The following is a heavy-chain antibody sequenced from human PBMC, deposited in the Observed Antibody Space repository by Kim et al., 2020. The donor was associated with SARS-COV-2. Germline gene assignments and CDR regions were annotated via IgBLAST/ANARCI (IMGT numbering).Heavy chain of an antibody. V-gene: IGHV3-23*01. CDR3: AKGNSAGPYYYYYMDV. Sequence: SVKGRFTSSRANSKNTLYRQMNSLRAEDTAVYYCAKGNSAGPYYYYYMDVWGKGTTVTVSS. J-gene: IGHJ6*03.